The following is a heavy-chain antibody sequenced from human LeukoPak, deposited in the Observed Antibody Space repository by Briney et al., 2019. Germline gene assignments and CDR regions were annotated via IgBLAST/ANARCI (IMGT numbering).Heavy chain of an antibody. CDR1: GFTFTTYA. CDR2: ISSDGGST. V-gene: IGHV3-64*01. D-gene: IGHD5-12*01. CDR3: ARWRGSKFFDY. Sequence: GESLRLSCAASGFTFTTYALHWVRQAPGKGPEYVSAISSDGGSTYYANSVKGRFTISRDNSKNTLYLQMGSLRAEDTAVYYCARWRGSKFFDYWGQGTLVTVSS. J-gene: IGHJ4*02.